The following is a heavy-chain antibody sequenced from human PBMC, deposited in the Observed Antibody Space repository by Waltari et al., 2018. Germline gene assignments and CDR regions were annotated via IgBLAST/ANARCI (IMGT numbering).Heavy chain of an antibody. CDR3: ARPSTVTTYFDY. CDR1: GYSISSGYY. CDR2: IYHSGST. J-gene: IGHJ4*02. Sequence: QVQLQESGPGLVKPSETLSLTCAVSGYSISSGYYWGWIRQPPGKGLEWIGSIYHSGSTYYNPSLKSRVTISVDTSKNQFSLKLSSVTAADTAVYYCARPSTVTTYFDYWGQGTLVTVSS. D-gene: IGHD4-17*01. V-gene: IGHV4-38-2*01.